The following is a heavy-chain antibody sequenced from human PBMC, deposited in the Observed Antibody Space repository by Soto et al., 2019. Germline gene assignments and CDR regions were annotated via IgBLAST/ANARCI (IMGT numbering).Heavy chain of an antibody. CDR2: VIPNLGVT. V-gene: IGHV1-69*08. D-gene: IGHD2-2*01. Sequence: QVQLVQSGAEVKKPGSSVKVSCKASGGTLSSYTFSWVRQAPGQGLEWMGRVIPNLGVTNYAKKFQGRFTIVVDTSTSTAYMELNSLRYEDTAVYYCARDKGYCSDTSFPDFDSWGQGTLVTVSS. J-gene: IGHJ4*02. CDR1: GGTLSSYT. CDR3: ARDKGYCSDTSFPDFDS.